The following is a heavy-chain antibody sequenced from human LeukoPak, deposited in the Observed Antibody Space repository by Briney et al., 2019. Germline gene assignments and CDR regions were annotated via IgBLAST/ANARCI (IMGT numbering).Heavy chain of an antibody. Sequence: SETLCLTCAISGGSIRSYYRGWVRQSPGKGLEWVGYITYTGSADSTASLTSVVTISVDTSRNHLSPRLISVTALDTAVCSCAKSYSFAYVWEYWGQGTPVSVS. V-gene: IGHV4-59*01. D-gene: IGHD3-16*01. J-gene: IGHJ4*01. CDR3: AKSYSFAYVWEY. CDR2: ITYTGSA. CDR1: GGSIRSYY.